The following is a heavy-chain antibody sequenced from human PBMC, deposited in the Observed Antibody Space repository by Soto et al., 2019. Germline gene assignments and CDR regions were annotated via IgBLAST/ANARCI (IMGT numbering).Heavy chain of an antibody. Sequence: QVQLQESGPGLVKPSQTLSLTCTVSGGSISSGGYYWSWIRQHPGKGLEWIGYIYYSGSTYYNPSLKTRVTISVDTSKTQFFLKLSSVTAADTAVYYCARVVVATATLGDYFDYWGQGTLVTVSS. CDR3: ARVVVATATLGDYFDY. J-gene: IGHJ4*02. CDR1: GGSISSGGYY. CDR2: IYYSGST. D-gene: IGHD2-21*02. V-gene: IGHV4-31*03.